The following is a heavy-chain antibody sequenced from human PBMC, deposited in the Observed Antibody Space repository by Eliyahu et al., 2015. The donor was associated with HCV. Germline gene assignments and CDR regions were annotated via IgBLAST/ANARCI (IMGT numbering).Heavy chain of an antibody. CDR1: GXSFTSYW. J-gene: IGHJ3*02. D-gene: IGHD6-19*01. V-gene: IGHV5-51*01. CDR3: ARGLQQWRGGLNAFDI. Sequence: EAQLVQSGAEVKKPGESLKISCKGSGXSFTSYWIGWVRQMPGKGLEWMGIIYPGDSDTRYSPSFQGQVTISADKSISTAYLQWSSLKASDTAMYYCARGLQQWRGGLNAFDIWGQGTMVTVSS. CDR2: IYPGDSDT.